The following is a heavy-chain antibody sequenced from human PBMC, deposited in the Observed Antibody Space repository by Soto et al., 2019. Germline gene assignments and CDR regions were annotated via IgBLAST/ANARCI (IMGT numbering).Heavy chain of an antibody. CDR3: ARSLSTISARPDY. J-gene: IGHJ4*02. Sequence: QVQLVQSGAEVKKPGASVEVSCKASGYSFTDYFIHWVRQAPGQGLEWMGWINPNTGGINFSQKFQGRVTMTRHTSISTAYMELRGLRSDDTALYFCARSLSTISARPDYWGQGTLVTASS. V-gene: IGHV1-2*02. CDR2: INPNTGGI. D-gene: IGHD6-6*01. CDR1: GYSFTDYF.